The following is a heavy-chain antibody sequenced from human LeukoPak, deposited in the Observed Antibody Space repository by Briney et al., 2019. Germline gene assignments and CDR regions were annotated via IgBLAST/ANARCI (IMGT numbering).Heavy chain of an antibody. J-gene: IGHJ4*02. Sequence: GGSLRLFCKATGFTFSTSGMSWVRQAPGKGLEWVSEITDSGTTAYYADAVKGRFIVSRDNSKNTLYLQMNSLRVEDTAVYYCAGRTGAYWGQGTXVLVSS. CDR3: AGRTGAY. V-gene: IGHV3-23*01. CDR1: GFTFSTSG. CDR2: ITDSGTTA. D-gene: IGHD1-26*01.